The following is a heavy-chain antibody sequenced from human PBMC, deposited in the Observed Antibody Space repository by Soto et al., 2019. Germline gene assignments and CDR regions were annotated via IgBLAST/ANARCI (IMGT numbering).Heavy chain of an antibody. CDR1: GFTXSSYG. CDR2: ISYDGSNK. Sequence: GGSLRLSCAASGFTXSSYGMHWVRQAPGKGLEWVAVISYDGSNKYYADSVKGRFTISRDNSKNTLYLQMNSLRAEDTAVYYCAKQYCISTSCSVSFYDYWGQGTLVTVSS. V-gene: IGHV3-30*18. D-gene: IGHD2-2*01. J-gene: IGHJ4*02. CDR3: AKQYCISTSCSVSFYDY.